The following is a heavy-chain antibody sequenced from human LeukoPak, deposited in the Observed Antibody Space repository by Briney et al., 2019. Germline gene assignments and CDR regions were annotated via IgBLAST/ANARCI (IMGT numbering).Heavy chain of an antibody. J-gene: IGHJ4*02. CDR1: GGSFSGYY. Sequence: PSETLSLTCAVYGGSFSGYYWSWIRQPPGKGLEWIGEINHSGSTNYNPSLKSRGTISVDTSKNQFSLKLSSVTAADTAVYYCARLLGTGVCYFDYWGQGTLVTVSS. V-gene: IGHV4-34*01. CDR3: ARLLGTGVCYFDY. D-gene: IGHD2-8*01. CDR2: INHSGST.